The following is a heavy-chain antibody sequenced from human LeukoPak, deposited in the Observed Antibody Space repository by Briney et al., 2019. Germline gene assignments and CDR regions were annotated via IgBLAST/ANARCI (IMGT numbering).Heavy chain of an antibody. CDR3: ARDSGYDLRVLDCYGMDV. V-gene: IGHV1-46*01. CDR1: GYTFTSYY. D-gene: IGHD5-12*01. CDR2: INPSGGST. J-gene: IGHJ6*02. Sequence: GASVKVSCKASGYTFTSYYMHWVRQAPGQGLEWMGIINPSGGSTSYAQKFQGRVTMTRDTSTSTVYMELSSLRSEDTAVYYCARDSGYDLRVLDCYGMDVWGQGTTVTVSS.